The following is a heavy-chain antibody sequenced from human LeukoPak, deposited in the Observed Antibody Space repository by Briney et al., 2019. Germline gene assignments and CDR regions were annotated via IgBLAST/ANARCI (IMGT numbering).Heavy chain of an antibody. V-gene: IGHV3-48*01. D-gene: IGHD5-12*01. CDR3: ARDAGNSGYGCDL. CDR1: GFIFSTYS. CDR2: IRSSSET. J-gene: IGHJ5*02. Sequence: GGSLRLSCAASGFIFSTYSMNWVRQAPGKGLEWVSHIRSSSETFYADSVKGRFTISRDNARNSLYLQMNNLRGEDTAIYYCARDAGNSGYGCDLWGQGTLVTVSS.